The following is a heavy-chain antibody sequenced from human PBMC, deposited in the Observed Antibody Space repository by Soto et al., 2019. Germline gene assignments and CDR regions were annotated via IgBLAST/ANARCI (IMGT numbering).Heavy chain of an antibody. CDR2: INAGKGNT. J-gene: IGHJ5*02. V-gene: IGHV1-3*01. CDR1: GYTFTSYA. D-gene: IGHD3-3*01. Sequence: GASVKVSCKASGYTFTSYAMHWVRQAPGQRLEWMGWINAGKGNTKYSQKFQGRVTITRDTSASTAYMELSSLRSEDTAVYYCAREGRFLEWLLSQARYWFDPWGQGILVTVSS. CDR3: AREGRFLEWLLSQARYWFDP.